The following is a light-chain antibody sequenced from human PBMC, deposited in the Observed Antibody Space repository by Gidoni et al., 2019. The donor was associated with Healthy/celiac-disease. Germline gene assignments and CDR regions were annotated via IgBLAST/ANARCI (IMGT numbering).Light chain of an antibody. Sequence: QSVLTQPPAVCGAPGQRVTISFTGSSSNIWAGYDLHWYQQLPVTAPNLLIYGNSNRPSGVPDRFSGSKSGTSASLAISGLQAEDEADYYCQSYDSSLSGFVVFGGGTKLTVL. CDR1: SSNIWAGYD. CDR3: QSYDSSLSGFVV. CDR2: GNS. V-gene: IGLV1-40*01. J-gene: IGLJ2*01.